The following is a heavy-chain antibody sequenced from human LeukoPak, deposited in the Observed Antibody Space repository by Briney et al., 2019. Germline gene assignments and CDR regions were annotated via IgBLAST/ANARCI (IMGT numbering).Heavy chain of an antibody. V-gene: IGHV1-3*01. D-gene: IGHD4-23*01. CDR1: GYTFTSYA. CDR2: INAGNGNT. Sequence: ASVKVSCKASGYTFTSYAMHWVRQAPGQRLEWMGWINAGNGNTKYSQKFQGRVTITRDTSASTAYMELSRLRSDDTAVYYCARTGDYGGNSGLNYWGQGTLVTVSS. J-gene: IGHJ4*02. CDR3: ARTGDYGGNSGLNY.